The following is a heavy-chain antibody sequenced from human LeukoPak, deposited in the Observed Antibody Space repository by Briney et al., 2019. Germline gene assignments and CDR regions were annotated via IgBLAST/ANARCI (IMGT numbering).Heavy chain of an antibody. D-gene: IGHD3-10*01. V-gene: IGHV3-48*04. Sequence: GGSLRLSCAASGFTFSSYSMNWVRQAPGKGLEWVSYISSSSSTIYYADSVKGRFTVSRDNAKNSLYLQMNNLRAEDTARYYCATYGSGSGTFFDSWGQGTLVTVSS. CDR1: GFTFSSYS. J-gene: IGHJ4*01. CDR2: ISSSSSTI. CDR3: ATYGSGSGTFFDS.